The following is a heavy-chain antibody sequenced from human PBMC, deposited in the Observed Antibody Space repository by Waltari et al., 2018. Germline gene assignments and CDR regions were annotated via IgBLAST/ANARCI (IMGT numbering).Heavy chain of an antibody. CDR1: GFTFSSYG. CDR2: IRYDGSNK. D-gene: IGHD3-22*01. Sequence: QVQLVESGGGVVQPGGSLRLSCAASGFTFSSYGMHWVRQATGKGLEWVAFIRYDGSNKYYADSVKGRFTISRDNSKNTLYLQMNSLRAEDTAVYYCAKGPISTMIVVVPFDYWGQGTLVTVSS. CDR3: AKGPISTMIVVVPFDY. V-gene: IGHV3-30*02. J-gene: IGHJ4*02.